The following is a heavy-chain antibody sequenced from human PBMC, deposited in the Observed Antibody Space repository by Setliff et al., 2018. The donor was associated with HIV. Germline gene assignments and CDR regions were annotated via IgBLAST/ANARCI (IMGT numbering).Heavy chain of an antibody. J-gene: IGHJ3*02. Sequence: GGSLRLSCKGSGFTFSSVAMYWVRQAPEKGLEWVAGISWKGGVLGYGDSVKGRFVISRDNAKNSLYLQMNSLRAEDTALYYCARDPDSSGWQDDAFDIWGQGTMVTVSS. CDR3: ARDPDSSGWQDDAFDI. V-gene: IGHV3-9*01. D-gene: IGHD6-25*01. CDR1: GFTFSSVA. CDR2: ISWKGGVL.